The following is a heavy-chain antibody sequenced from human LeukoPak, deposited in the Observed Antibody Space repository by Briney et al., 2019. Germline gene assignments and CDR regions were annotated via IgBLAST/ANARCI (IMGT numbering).Heavy chain of an antibody. CDR2: IDYSGST. CDR1: GGSISSTIYY. D-gene: IGHD3-22*01. CDR3: ARLITVIKRYFDF. J-gene: IGHJ4*02. V-gene: IGHV4-39*01. Sequence: SETLSLTCTVSGGSISSTIYYWGWIRQPPGKGLEWIGSIDYSGSTYYNPSLKSRVTISVDTSKNQFSLNLSSVTAADTAVYYCARLITVIKRYFDFWGQGTLVTVSS.